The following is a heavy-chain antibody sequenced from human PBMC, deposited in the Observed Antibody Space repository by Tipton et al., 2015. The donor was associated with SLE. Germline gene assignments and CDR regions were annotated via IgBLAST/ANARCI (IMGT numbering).Heavy chain of an antibody. J-gene: IGHJ5*02. CDR1: GGSISGSSYY. V-gene: IGHV4-39*07. CDR3: ARVRGSGMGWFDP. Sequence: TLSLTCTVSGGSISGSSYYWGWIRQPPGKGLEWIGSIYYSGSTYYNPSLKSRVTISVDTSKNQFSLKLSSVTAADTAVYYCARVRGSGMGWFDPWGQGTLVTVSS. CDR2: IYYSGST. D-gene: IGHD1-26*01.